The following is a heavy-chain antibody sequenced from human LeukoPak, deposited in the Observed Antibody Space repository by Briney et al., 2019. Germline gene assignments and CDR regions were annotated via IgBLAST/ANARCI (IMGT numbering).Heavy chain of an antibody. V-gene: IGHV5-51*01. CDR2: IYPGDSDT. Sequence: GASVKVSCKASGYTFTGYYMHWVRQMPGKGLEWMGIIYPGDSDTRYSPSFQGQVTISADKSISTAYLQWSSLKASDTAMYYCASPYCSGGSCSGTFDYWGQGTLVPVSS. CDR1: GYTFTGYY. D-gene: IGHD2-15*01. J-gene: IGHJ4*02. CDR3: ASPYCSGGSCSGTFDY.